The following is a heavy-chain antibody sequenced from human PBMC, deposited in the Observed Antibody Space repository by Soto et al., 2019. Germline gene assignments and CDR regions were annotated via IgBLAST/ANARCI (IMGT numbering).Heavy chain of an antibody. CDR1: GYTFTNHG. CDR3: ARDISGLLGFIADY. D-gene: IGHD3-22*01. V-gene: IGHV1-18*01. CDR2: ISVYNGNT. J-gene: IGHJ4*02. Sequence: QVQLVQSGAEVKKPGASVKVSCKASGYTFTNHGISWVQQAPGQGLEWMGWISVYNGNTNYAQKFQGRVTMTTDTSTSTAYMELRSLRSDDTAVYYCARDISGLLGFIADYWGQGTLVTVSS.